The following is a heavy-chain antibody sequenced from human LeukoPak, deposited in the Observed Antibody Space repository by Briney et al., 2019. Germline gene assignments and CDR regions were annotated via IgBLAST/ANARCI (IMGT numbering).Heavy chain of an antibody. J-gene: IGHJ4*02. D-gene: IGHD3-10*01. Sequence: SETLPLTCTVSGGSISSRSYYWGWIRQPPGKGLEWIGSIYYSGSTYYNPSLKSRVTIYVDTSKNQISLKLNSVTAADTAVYYCARITGFGESPDYWGQGTLVTAPS. CDR3: ARITGFGESPDY. V-gene: IGHV4-39*01. CDR2: IYYSGST. CDR1: GGSISSRSYY.